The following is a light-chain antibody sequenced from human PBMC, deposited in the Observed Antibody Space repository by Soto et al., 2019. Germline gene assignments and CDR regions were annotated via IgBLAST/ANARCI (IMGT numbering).Light chain of an antibody. Sequence: QSALTQPPSVSGSPGQSITISCTGTSSDVGSYNLVSWYQQHPGKAPKLMIYEGTKRPSGVSNRFSGSKSGNTASLTISGLQAEDEADYSCWSYVGSSSWVFGGGTKLTVL. CDR2: EGT. J-gene: IGLJ3*02. V-gene: IGLV2-23*01. CDR1: SSDVGSYNL. CDR3: WSYVGSSSWV.